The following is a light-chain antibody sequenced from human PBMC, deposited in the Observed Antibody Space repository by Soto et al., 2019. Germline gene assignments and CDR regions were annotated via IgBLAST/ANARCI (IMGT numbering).Light chain of an antibody. CDR3: IQTLQAPYS. J-gene: IGKJ2*01. Sequence: DLVMTQSPLSLPVTPGEPASISCRSSQSLRHHNGYYYLDWYLQKPGQSPQVLIYLGSNRASGVPDRVSGSGSDTVFTLKISRVEAEDVGVYYCIQTLQAPYSFGQGTKLEIK. V-gene: IGKV2-28*01. CDR2: LGS. CDR1: QSLRHHNGYYY.